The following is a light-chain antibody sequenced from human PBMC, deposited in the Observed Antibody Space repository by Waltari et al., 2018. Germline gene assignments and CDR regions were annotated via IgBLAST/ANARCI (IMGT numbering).Light chain of an antibody. J-gene: IGLJ3*02. CDR1: SSDVGGYDY. Sequence: QSVLTQPASVSGSPGQSITISCTGTSSDVGGYDYVSWYQQSPGKAPKLFIYDVVKRPSSVSTRFSASQSDNTASLTISGLQAEDEGDYYCCSYKRGATWVFGGGTALTVL. CDR2: DVV. CDR3: CSYKRGATWV. V-gene: IGLV2-14*03.